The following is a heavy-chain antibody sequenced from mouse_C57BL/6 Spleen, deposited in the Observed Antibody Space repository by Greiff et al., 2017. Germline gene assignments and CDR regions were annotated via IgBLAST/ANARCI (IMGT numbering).Heavy chain of an antibody. Sequence: VQLQQPGAELVKPGASVKLSCKASGYTFTSYWMHWVKQRPGQGLEWIGMIHPNSGSTNYNEKFKSKATLTVDKSSSTAYMQLSSLTSEDSAVYYCARGKLNDGSLYFGDWGQGTTLTVSS. V-gene: IGHV1-64*01. CDR2: IHPNSGST. D-gene: IGHD2-3*01. CDR3: ARGKLNDGSLYFGD. CDR1: GYTFTSYW. J-gene: IGHJ2*01.